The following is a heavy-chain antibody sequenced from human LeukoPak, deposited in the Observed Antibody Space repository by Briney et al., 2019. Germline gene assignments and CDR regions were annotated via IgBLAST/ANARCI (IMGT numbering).Heavy chain of an antibody. V-gene: IGHV3-30*02. Sequence: GGSLRLSCAASGFTFSSYGMHWVRQAPGKGLEWVAFIRYDGSNKYYADSVKGRFTTSRDNSKNTLYLQMNSLRAEDTAVYYCAKDPTPGYSSSWYCRDWGQGTLVTVSS. CDR3: AKDPTPGYSSSWYCRD. D-gene: IGHD6-13*01. CDR2: IRYDGSNK. CDR1: GFTFSSYG. J-gene: IGHJ4*02.